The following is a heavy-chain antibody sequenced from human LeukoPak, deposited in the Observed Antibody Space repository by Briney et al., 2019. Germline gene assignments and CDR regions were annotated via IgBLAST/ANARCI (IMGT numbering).Heavy chain of an antibody. V-gene: IGHV3-23*01. CDR3: AKGDTAMVGFDY. CDR2: ISGSGGST. Sequence: GGSLRLSCAASGFTFSSYAMSWVRQAPGKVLEWVSAISGSGGSTYYADSVKGRFTISRDNSKNTLYLQMNSLRAEDTAVYYCAKGDTAMVGFDYWGQGTLVTVSS. D-gene: IGHD5-18*01. CDR1: GFTFSSYA. J-gene: IGHJ4*02.